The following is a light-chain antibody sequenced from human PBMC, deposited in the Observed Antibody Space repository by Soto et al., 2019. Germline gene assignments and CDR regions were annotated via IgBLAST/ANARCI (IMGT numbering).Light chain of an antibody. J-gene: IGKJ5*01. CDR1: QSISSYY. CDR2: DAS. CDR3: QQRHMWPIT. V-gene: IGKV3D-20*02. Sequence: EIVLMQSPGTLSLSPGERATLSCGASQSISSYYLAWYQQKPGQAPRLLIYDASSRATGIPPRFSGSGSGTDLTITISSLEPEDSEVYYCQQRHMWPITFGQGTRLEIK.